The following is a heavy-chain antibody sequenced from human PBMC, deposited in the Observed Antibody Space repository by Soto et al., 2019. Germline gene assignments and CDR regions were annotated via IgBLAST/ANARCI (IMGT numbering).Heavy chain of an antibody. CDR2: INPSGGST. CDR3: TRDTNTIRFYDTSGYLNWFDP. J-gene: IGHJ5*02. CDR1: GYTFTSYY. V-gene: IGHV1-46*03. Sequence: ASVKVSCKASGYTFTSYYMHWVRQAPGQGLEWMGIINPSGGSTSYAQKFQGRVTMTRDTSTSTVYMELSSLRSEDTAVYYCTRDTNTIRFYDTSGYLNWFDPWGQGTLVTVS. D-gene: IGHD3-22*01.